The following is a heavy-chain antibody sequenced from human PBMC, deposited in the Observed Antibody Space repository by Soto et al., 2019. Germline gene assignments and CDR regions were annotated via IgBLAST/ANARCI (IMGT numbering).Heavy chain of an antibody. CDR1: GYTFTGYY. Sequence: ASVKVYCKASGYTFTGYYIHWVRQAPGQGLEWVGWINPKTGATNFAQRFQGRVTMTRDTSITTAYMDLSSLTSDDTATYYCAKTYDCSGHTSHLFGPRCQRSPVTVYS. CDR3: AKTYDCSGHTSHLFGP. CDR2: INPKTGAT. D-gene: IGHD3-22*01. V-gene: IGHV1-2*02. J-gene: IGHJ5*02.